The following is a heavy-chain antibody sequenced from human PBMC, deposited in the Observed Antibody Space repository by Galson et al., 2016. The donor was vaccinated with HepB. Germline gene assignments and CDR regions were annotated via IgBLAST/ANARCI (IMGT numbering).Heavy chain of an antibody. CDR1: GGTFNGYY. V-gene: IGHV4-34*01. D-gene: IGHD2/OR15-2a*01. Sequence: SETLSLTCSVNGGTFNGYYWSWIRQPPGQGLEWIGGINHDETTMFNPSLTSRLTMSVDTSTKEFSLKLTSVTAADTAVYFCARGTFYYFDYWGQGTLVSVSS. CDR2: INHDETT. CDR3: ARGTFYYFDY. J-gene: IGHJ4*02.